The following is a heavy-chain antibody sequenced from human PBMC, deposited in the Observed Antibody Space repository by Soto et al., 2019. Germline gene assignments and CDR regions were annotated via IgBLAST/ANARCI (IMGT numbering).Heavy chain of an antibody. D-gene: IGHD3-22*01. J-gene: IGHJ6*04. CDR1: CCSIRIYC. V-gene: IGHV4-59*03. CDR2: ICNSGTT. CDR3: AGGRSMIVATRRRIDV. Sequence: QVQLQESGPTLVKPSETLSLTCTVSCCSIRIYCWTWIRQPPVELLEWIGCICNSGTTNYNPSLNSQAAISIDPHTNQFSLHLSSVTVAETAFYYCAGGRSMIVATRRRIDVWGERKKVTVSS.